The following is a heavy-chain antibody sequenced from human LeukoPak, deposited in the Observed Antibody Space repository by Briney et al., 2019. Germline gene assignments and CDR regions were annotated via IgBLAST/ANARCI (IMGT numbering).Heavy chain of an antibody. J-gene: IGHJ3*02. CDR2: ISSSSSYI. Sequence: GGSLRLSCAASGFTFSSYSMNWVRQAPGKGLEWVSSISSSSSYIYYADSVKGRFTIYRDNAKNSLYLQMNSLRADAAAVYYCGTTMKTDAFDIWGQGTMVTVSS. CDR3: GTTMKTDAFDI. CDR1: GFTFSSYS. D-gene: IGHD5-24*01. V-gene: IGHV3-21*01.